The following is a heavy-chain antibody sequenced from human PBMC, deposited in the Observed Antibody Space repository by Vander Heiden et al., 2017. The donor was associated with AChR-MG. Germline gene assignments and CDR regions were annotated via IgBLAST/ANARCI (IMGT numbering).Heavy chain of an antibody. V-gene: IGHV3-23*01. CDR3: ARGRGASLLLNY. Sequence: EVQLLESGGGLVQHGGSLRRSCAASGFTFSNYAMSWVRQAPGKGLEWVSSISGRGGSTYYADSVKGRFTISRDNSKNTLYLQMNSLRAEDTAVYYCARGRGASLLLNYWGQGTLVTVSS. CDR2: ISGRGGST. J-gene: IGHJ4*02. CDR1: GFTFSNYA. D-gene: IGHD3-16*01.